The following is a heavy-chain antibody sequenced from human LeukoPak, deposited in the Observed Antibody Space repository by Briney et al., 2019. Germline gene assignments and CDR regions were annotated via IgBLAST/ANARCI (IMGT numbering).Heavy chain of an antibody. CDR3: ARGTRGYAPHDY. V-gene: IGHV1-46*02. Sequence: GASVKVSCKASGYTFNSYYMHWVRQAPGQGLEWMGIINPSGGSTSSAQKFQGRVTMTRDTSTSTVYMELSSLRSEDTAVYYCARGTRGYAPHDYWGQGTLVTVSS. CDR2: INPSGGST. J-gene: IGHJ4*02. CDR1: GYTFNSYY. D-gene: IGHD5-12*01.